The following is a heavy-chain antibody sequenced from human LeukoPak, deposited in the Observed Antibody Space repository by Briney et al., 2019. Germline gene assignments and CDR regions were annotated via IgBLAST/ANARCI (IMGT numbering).Heavy chain of an antibody. CDR3: ARLPPYYYDSSGFDY. CDR2: IYPGDSDT. CDR1: GYIFTSYW. D-gene: IGHD3-22*01. Sequence: GESLKISCKGSGYIFTSYWIGWVRQMPGKGLEWMGIIYPGDSDTRYSPSFQGQVTISADKSISTAYLQWSSLKASDTAMYYCARLPPYYYDSSGFDYWGQGTLVTVSS. J-gene: IGHJ4*02. V-gene: IGHV5-51*01.